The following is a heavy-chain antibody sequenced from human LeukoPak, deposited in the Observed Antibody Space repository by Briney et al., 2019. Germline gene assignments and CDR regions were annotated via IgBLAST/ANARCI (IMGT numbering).Heavy chain of an antibody. CDR1: GFTFSNYA. CDR2: IFGYGGST. CDR3: AKMAGYNSRFDY. V-gene: IGHV3-23*01. J-gene: IGHJ4*02. D-gene: IGHD6-13*01. Sequence: GGSVRLSCTASGFTFSNYAMSWVRQAPGKGLEWVSTIFGYGGSTYYADSVEGRFTISRDNSKSTLYLQLNSLTVEDTTTYYCAKMAGYNSRFDYWGQGILVTVAS.